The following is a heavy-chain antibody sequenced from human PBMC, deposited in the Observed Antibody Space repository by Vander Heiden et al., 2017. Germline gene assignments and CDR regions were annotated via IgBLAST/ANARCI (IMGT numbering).Heavy chain of an antibody. J-gene: IGHJ4*02. CDR1: GFTFSDYY. V-gene: IGHV3-11*01. CDR3: ARRYGSGRYFDY. D-gene: IGHD3-10*01. Sequence: QVQLVESGGGLVKPGGSLRLSCAASGFTFSDYYMTWIRQARGKGLEWVSYMSSSGSTIYYADSVKGRFTISRDNAKNSLYLQMDSLRAEDTAVYYCARRYGSGRYFDYWGQGTLVTVSS. CDR2: MSSSGSTI.